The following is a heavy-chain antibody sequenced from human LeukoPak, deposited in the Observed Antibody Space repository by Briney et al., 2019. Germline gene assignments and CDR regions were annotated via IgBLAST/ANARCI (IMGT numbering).Heavy chain of an antibody. V-gene: IGHV1-18*01. CDR1: GYTFTSYS. J-gene: IGHJ4*02. CDR3: GYGGNSVDY. Sequence: ASVKVSCKASGYTFTSYSISWVRQAPGQRLEWMGWISAYNGNTNYAQKLQGRVAMTTDTSTSTAYMELRSLRSDDTAAYYCGYGGNSVDYWGQGTLATVSS. CDR2: ISAYNGNT. D-gene: IGHD4-23*01.